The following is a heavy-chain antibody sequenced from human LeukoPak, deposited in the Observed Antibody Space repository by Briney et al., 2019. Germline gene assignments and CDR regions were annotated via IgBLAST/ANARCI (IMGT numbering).Heavy chain of an antibody. CDR1: GVSISSYY. CDR3: ARRPGYCSGGSCLPDAFDI. D-gene: IGHD2-15*01. Sequence: SETLSLTCTVSGVSISSYYWSWIRQPPGKGLEWIGYIYYSGSTNYNPSLKSRVTISVDTSKNQFSLKLSSVTAADTAVYYCARRPGYCSGGSCLPDAFDIWGQGTMVTVSS. CDR2: IYYSGST. J-gene: IGHJ3*02. V-gene: IGHV4-59*08.